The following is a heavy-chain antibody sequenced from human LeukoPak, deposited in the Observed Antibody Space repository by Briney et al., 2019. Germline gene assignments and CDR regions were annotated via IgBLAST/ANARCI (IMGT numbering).Heavy chain of an antibody. Sequence: ASVKVSCKASGYTFTSYDINWVRQAPGQGLEWMGWISAYNGNTNYAQRLQGRVTMTTDTSTSTAYMELRSLRSDDTAVYYCARSTMRQWELGGGIWGQGTMVTVSS. CDR2: ISAYNGNT. CDR1: GYTFTSYD. J-gene: IGHJ3*02. CDR3: ARSTMRQWELGGGI. V-gene: IGHV1-18*01. D-gene: IGHD1-26*01.